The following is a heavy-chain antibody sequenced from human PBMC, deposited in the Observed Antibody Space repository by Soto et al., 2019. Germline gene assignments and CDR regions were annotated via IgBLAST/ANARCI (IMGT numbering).Heavy chain of an antibody. CDR2: ISAYNGNT. V-gene: IGHV1-18*01. D-gene: IGHD6-13*01. CDR3: ARDMYGSSWPHDAFDI. Sequence: QVQLVQSGAEVKKPGASVKVSCKASGYTFTSYGISWVRQAPGQGLEWMGWISAYNGNTNYAQKLQGRVTMTTDTSTSTAYMESRSLRSDNTAVYYCARDMYGSSWPHDAFDIWGQGTMVTVSS. J-gene: IGHJ3*02. CDR1: GYTFTSYG.